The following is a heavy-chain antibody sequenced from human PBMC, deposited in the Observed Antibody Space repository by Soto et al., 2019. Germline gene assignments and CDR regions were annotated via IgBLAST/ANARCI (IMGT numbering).Heavy chain of an antibody. CDR3: AKVGGAGIRLSPYDAFDI. V-gene: IGHV3-23*01. CDR2: ISGSGGST. J-gene: IGHJ3*02. D-gene: IGHD3-16*01. CDR1: GFTFSSYA. Sequence: GGSLRLSCAASGFTFSSYAMSWVRQAPGKGLEWVSAISGSGGSTYYADSVKGRFTISRDNSKNTLYLQMNSLRAEDTAVYYCAKVGGAGIRLSPYDAFDIWGQGTMVTVSS.